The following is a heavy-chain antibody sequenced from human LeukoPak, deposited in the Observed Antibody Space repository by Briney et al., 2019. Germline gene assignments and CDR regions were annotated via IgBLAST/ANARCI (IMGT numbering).Heavy chain of an antibody. CDR2: IWYDGSNK. D-gene: IGHD3-10*01. CDR3: TRDISSKYFDV. J-gene: IGHJ2*01. V-gene: IGHV3-33*01. CDR1: GFTFRNYG. Sequence: GGSLRLSCAASGFTFRNYGMHWARQAPGKGLEWVALIWYDGSNKDYVDSVKGRFTISRDNSKNTLYMEMNSLRAEDTAVYFCTRDISSKYFDVWGRGTLVSVSS.